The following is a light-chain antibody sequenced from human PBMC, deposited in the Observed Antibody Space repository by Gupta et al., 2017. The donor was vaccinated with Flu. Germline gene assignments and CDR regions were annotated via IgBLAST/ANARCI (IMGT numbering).Light chain of an antibody. V-gene: IGKV2-28*01. Sequence: DIVMTQSPLSLPVTPGEPASISCRSSQSLLHSNGYNYLDWYLQKPGQSPQLLIYLGSNRASGVPDRFSGSGSGTDFTLNISRVEAEDVGVYYCMQALQTQRTFGQGTKLEIK. CDR2: LGS. CDR1: QSLLHSNGYNY. CDR3: MQALQTQRT. J-gene: IGKJ2*02.